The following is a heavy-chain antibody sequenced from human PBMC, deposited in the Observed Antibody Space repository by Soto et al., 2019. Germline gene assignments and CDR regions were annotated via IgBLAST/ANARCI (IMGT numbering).Heavy chain of an antibody. CDR2: IYPGDSDT. D-gene: IGHD6-6*01. CDR3: TRKERDEHHVAASRRAYDI. V-gene: IGHV5-51*01. Sequence: PGWSLKISWKGSGYSFTSYWIGWVLQMNGKGLEWMGIIYPGDSDTRYSPSFQGQVTISADKSISTAYLQWSSLRGSDTAMYHCTRKERDEHHVAASRRAYDIWGQGTVVTVSS. CDR1: GYSFTSYW. J-gene: IGHJ3*02.